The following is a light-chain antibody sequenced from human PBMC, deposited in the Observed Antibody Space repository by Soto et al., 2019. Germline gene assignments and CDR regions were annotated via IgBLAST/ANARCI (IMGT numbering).Light chain of an antibody. CDR2: GAS. V-gene: IGKV1-9*01. Sequence: QLTQSPSSLSAYVGDRVTITYRASQDISRFLAWYQQRAGKAPKLLIYGASTLQSGVPSRFSGSGSGTEFTLTISSLQPEDFATYHCQQLQRTPFTFGPGTTVDV. CDR3: QQLQRTPFT. J-gene: IGKJ3*01. CDR1: QDISRF.